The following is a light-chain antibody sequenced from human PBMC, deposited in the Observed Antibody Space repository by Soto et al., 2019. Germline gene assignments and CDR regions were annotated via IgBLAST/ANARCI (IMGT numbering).Light chain of an antibody. CDR1: SSDVGGYTY. CDR3: SSYTSSSAVV. Sequence: QSALTQPASVSGSPRQSITISCTGTSSDVGGYTYVSWYQQHPGKAPKLMIYDVSNRPSGVSNRFSTSKSGNTASLTISGLQAEDEADYYCSSYTSSSAVVFGGGTKLTVL. J-gene: IGLJ3*02. CDR2: DVS. V-gene: IGLV2-14*03.